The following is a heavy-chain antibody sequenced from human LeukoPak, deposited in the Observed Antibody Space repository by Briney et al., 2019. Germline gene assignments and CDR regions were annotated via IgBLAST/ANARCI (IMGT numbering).Heavy chain of an antibody. V-gene: IGHV4-39*07. D-gene: IGHD2-21*02. CDR2: IYYSGST. J-gene: IGHJ4*02. CDR3: ARGALYCGGDCPFYY. Sequence: PSETLSLTCTVSGDSISSSSYYWGWIRQPPGKGREWIGSIYYSGSTYYNPSLKSRVTISVDTSKNQFSLKLSSVTAADTAVYYCARGALYCGGDCPFYYWGQGTLVTVSS. CDR1: GDSISSSSYY.